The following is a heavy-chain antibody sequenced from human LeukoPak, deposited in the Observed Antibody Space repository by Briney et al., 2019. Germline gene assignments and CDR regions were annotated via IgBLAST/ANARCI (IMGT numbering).Heavy chain of an antibody. Sequence: GGSLRLSCAVSGFTFSNFWMSWVRQAPGRGLEWVANIHPEGNEQYHVESVKGRFTISRDNAENSLFLQMTGLRVEDTAVYYCARGDAFSGDHWGQGTLVTVSS. CDR3: ARGDAFSGDH. CDR2: IHPEGNEQ. J-gene: IGHJ4*02. V-gene: IGHV3-7*04. CDR1: GFTFSNFW.